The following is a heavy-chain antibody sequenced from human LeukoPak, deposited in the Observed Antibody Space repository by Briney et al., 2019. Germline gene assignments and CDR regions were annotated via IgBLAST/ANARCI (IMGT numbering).Heavy chain of an antibody. Sequence: ASVKVSCKSSGYTFTSFGISWVRQAPGQGLEWMGWISAYNGNTNYAQKLQGRVTMTTDTSTSTAYMELRSLRSDDTAVYYCARVLFSSSWRYYGMDVWGQGTTVTVSS. V-gene: IGHV1-18*01. CDR1: GYTFTSFG. CDR2: ISAYNGNT. D-gene: IGHD6-13*01. CDR3: ARVLFSSSWRYYGMDV. J-gene: IGHJ6*02.